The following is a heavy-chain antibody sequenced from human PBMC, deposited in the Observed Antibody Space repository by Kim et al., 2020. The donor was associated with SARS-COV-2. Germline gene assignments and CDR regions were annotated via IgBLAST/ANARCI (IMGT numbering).Heavy chain of an antibody. CDR1: GFTFSSYG. CDR2: ISYDGSNK. Sequence: GGSLRLSCAASGFTFSSYGMHWVRQAPGKGLEWVAVISYDGSNKYYADSVKGRFTISRDNSKNTLYLQMNSLRAEDTAVYYCAKDLNYGSGIWGQGTMVTVSS. D-gene: IGHD3-10*01. V-gene: IGHV3-30*18. CDR3: AKDLNYGSGI. J-gene: IGHJ3*02.